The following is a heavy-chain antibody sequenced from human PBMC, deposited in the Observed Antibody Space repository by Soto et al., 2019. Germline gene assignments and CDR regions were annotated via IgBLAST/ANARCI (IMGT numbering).Heavy chain of an antibody. V-gene: IGHV3-23*01. CDR1: GFTFSSSA. CDR2: IRVGGGDT. J-gene: IGHJ5*02. D-gene: IGHD6-19*01. Sequence: EVRLLESGGGLAQPGGSLRLSCAASGFTFSSSAMNCVRQAPGKGLEWVSSIRVGGGDTFYADSVRGRFTVSRDMSGNTLYLQMNSLRAEDTDIYYCAKCSVGTVRSSGWCNWFDPWGQGTLVTVSS. CDR3: AKCSVGTVRSSGWCNWFDP.